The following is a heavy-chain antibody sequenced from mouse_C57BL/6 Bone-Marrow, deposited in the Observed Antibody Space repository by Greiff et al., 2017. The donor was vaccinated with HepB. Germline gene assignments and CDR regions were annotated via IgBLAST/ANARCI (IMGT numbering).Heavy chain of an antibody. Sequence: VQLQQPGAELVMPGASVKLSCKASGYTFTSYWMHWVKQRPGQGLEWIGEIDPSDSYTNYNQKFKGKSTLTVDKSSSTAYMQLSSLTSEDSAVYYCAREGEITTDFDYWGQGTTLTVSS. CDR1: GYTFTSYW. J-gene: IGHJ2*01. CDR3: AREGEITTDFDY. D-gene: IGHD1-1*01. CDR2: IDPSDSYT. V-gene: IGHV1-69*01.